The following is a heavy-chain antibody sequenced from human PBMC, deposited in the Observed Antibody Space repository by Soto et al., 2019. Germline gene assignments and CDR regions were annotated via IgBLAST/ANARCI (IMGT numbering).Heavy chain of an antibody. CDR2: ISGNGDST. V-gene: IGHV3-23*01. D-gene: IGHD2-2*01. CDR3: ARDQGTFLVPAYFDL. Sequence: EVQLLESGGGLVQPGGSLRLSCAASGFTFSNYAMSWVRQAPGKGLEWVSGISGNGDSTYYADSVKGRFTISRDNSQKTLSLRMSSLRAEDTAVYYCARDQGTFLVPAYFDLWGRGTPVTVSS. J-gene: IGHJ2*01. CDR1: GFTFSNYA.